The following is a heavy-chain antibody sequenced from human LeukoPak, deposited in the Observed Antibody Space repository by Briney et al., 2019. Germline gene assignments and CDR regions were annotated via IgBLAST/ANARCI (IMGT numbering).Heavy chain of an antibody. CDR1: GGSISSYY. CDR3: ARVPILYGDYAYGAFDI. D-gene: IGHD4-17*01. J-gene: IGHJ3*02. V-gene: IGHV4-59*01. CDR2: IYYSGST. Sequence: SETLSLTCTVSGGSISSYYWSWIRQPPGKGLEWIGYIYYSGSTNYNPSLKSRVTISVDTSKNQFSLKLSSVTAADTAVYYCARVPILYGDYAYGAFDIWGQGTMVTVSS.